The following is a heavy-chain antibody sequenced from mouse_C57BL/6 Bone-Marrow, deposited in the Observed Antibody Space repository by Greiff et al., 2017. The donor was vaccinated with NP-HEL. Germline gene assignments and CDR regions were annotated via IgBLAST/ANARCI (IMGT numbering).Heavy chain of an antibody. CDR3: ARDRLTVFDY. D-gene: IGHD4-1*01. V-gene: IGHV5-4*01. CDR2: ISDGGSYT. CDR1: GFTFSSYA. J-gene: IGHJ2*01. Sequence: EVKLQESGGGLVKPGGSLKLSCAASGFTFSSYAMSWVRQTPEKRLEWVATISDGGSYTYYPDNVKGRFTISRDNAKNNLYLQMSHLKSEDTAMYYCARDRLTVFDYWGQGTTLTVSS.